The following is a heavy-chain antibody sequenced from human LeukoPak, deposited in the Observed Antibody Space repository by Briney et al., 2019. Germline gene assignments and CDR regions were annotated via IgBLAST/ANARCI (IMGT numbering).Heavy chain of an antibody. J-gene: IGHJ6*02. CDR2: INPDSGGT. Sequence: ASVKVSCKASGYTFTDYYIHWVRQAPGQGLEWMGWINPDSGGTYHAQKFQGRVTMTRDTSTSTVYMELSSLRSEDTAVYYCARDMLGRLQLVSRLLSIMDVWSQGTTVTVSS. V-gene: IGHV1-2*02. CDR3: ARDMLGRLQLVSRLLSIMDV. D-gene: IGHD5-24*01. CDR1: GYTFTDYY.